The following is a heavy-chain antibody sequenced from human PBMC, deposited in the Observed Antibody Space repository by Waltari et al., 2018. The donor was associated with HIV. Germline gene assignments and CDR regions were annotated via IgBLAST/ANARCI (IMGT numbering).Heavy chain of an antibody. CDR3: ARDPALTRVTGYDF. CDR1: GSSISSAYN. CDR2: ISHFGAT. Sequence: QVQLQESGPGLVRPSETLSLSCAVSGSSISSAYNSGWIRLPPGKGLGWLGSISHFGATYYSPSLKGRVTISLYTSNNQFSLTLNSVTAADTAVYYCARDPALTRVTGYDFWGQGILVTVSS. V-gene: IGHV4-38-2*02. J-gene: IGHJ4*02. D-gene: IGHD4-17*01.